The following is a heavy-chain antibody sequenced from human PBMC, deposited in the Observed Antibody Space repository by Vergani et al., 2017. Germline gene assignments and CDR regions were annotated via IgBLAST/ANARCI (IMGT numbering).Heavy chain of an antibody. Sequence: QVQLVQSGAEVKKPGSSVKVSCKASGGTFSSYTISWVRQAPGQGLEWMGRIIPILGIANYAQKFQGRVTITADKSTSTAYMELSSLRSEDTAVYYCAREERLYCSSTRCYFGPPYYYYYMDVWGKGTTVTVSS. D-gene: IGHD2-2*01. J-gene: IGHJ6*03. CDR1: GGTFSSYT. CDR2: IIPILGIA. V-gene: IGHV1-69*08. CDR3: AREERLYCSSTRCYFGPPYYYYYMDV.